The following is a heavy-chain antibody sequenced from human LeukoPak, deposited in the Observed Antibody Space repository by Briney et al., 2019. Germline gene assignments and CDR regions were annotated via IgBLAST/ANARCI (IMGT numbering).Heavy chain of an antibody. D-gene: IGHD3-10*01. CDR3: ARDRGGFYGSGSYPYYYYYYGMDV. CDR1: GGSISSGGYY. J-gene: IGHJ6*02. V-gene: IGHV4-31*03. CDR2: IYYSWST. Sequence: TSQTLSLTCTVSGGSISSGGYYWSWIRQQPWKGLEWIGYIYYSWSTYYNPSLKSRVTISVDTSKNQFSLKLSSVTAADTAVYYCARDRGGFYGSGSYPYYYYYYGMDVWGQGTTVTVSS.